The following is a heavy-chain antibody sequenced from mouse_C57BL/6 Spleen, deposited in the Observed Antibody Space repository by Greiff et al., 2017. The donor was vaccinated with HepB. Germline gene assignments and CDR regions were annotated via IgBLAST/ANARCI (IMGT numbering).Heavy chain of an antibody. CDR1: GFTFSDFY. V-gene: IGHV7-1*01. Sequence: EVQGVESGGGLVQSGRSLRLSCATSGFTFSDFYMEWVRQAPGKGLEWIAASRNKANDYTTEYSASVKGRFIVSRDTSQSILYLQMNALRAEDTAIYYCARDLYDYDGYYYAMDYWGQGTSVTVSS. D-gene: IGHD2-4*01. J-gene: IGHJ4*01. CDR2: SRNKANDYTT. CDR3: ARDLYDYDGYYYAMDY.